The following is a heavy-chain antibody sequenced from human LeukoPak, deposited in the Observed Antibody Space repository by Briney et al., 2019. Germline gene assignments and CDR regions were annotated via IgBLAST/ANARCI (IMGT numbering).Heavy chain of an antibody. Sequence: GASVKVSCKASGYTFTGYYMHWVRQAPGQGLEWMGWINPNSGGTNYAQKFQGRVTMTRDTSITTAYMEPRSLRSDDTAVYYCAKSRDDYKPVDYWGQGTLVTVSS. J-gene: IGHJ4*02. D-gene: IGHD5-24*01. CDR1: GYTFTGYY. CDR2: INPNSGGT. CDR3: AKSRDDYKPVDY. V-gene: IGHV1-2*02.